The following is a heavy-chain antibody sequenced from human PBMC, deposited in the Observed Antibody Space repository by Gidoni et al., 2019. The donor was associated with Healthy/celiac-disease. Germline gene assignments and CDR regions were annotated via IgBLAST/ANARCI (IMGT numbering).Heavy chain of an antibody. CDR1: GYTFTGYY. Sequence: QVQLAQSGAEVKKPGASVKVSCQASGYTFTGYYMHWVRQATGQGLDWMGWINPNSGGTNYAQKFQGRVTMTRDTSISTAYMELSRLRSDDTAVYYCARDGTVVAPLGYWGQGTLVTVSS. J-gene: IGHJ4*02. CDR2: INPNSGGT. CDR3: ARDGTVVAPLGY. D-gene: IGHD2-15*01. V-gene: IGHV1-2*02.